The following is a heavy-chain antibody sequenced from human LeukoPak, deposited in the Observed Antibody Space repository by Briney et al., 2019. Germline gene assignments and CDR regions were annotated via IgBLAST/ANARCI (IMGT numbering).Heavy chain of an antibody. CDR3: ARVSLGVFGYYYYMDV. Sequence: ASVKVSCKASGYTFTGYYMHWVRQAPGQGLEWMGWINPNSGGTNYAQKFQGRVTMTRDTSISTAYMEPSRLRSDDTAVYYCARVSLGVFGYYYYMDVWGKGTTVTISS. CDR2: INPNSGGT. D-gene: IGHD2-21*01. CDR1: GYTFTGYY. V-gene: IGHV1-2*02. J-gene: IGHJ6*03.